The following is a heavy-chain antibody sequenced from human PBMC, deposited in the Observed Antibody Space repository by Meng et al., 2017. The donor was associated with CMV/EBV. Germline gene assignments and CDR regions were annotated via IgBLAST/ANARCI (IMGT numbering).Heavy chain of an antibody. CDR2: INNDGGNT. Sequence: GGSLRLSCAASGFTFSDYWMHWVRQAPGKGLVWVSRINNDGGNTVYADSVKGRFTFSRDNAKNTLYLQMNSLRAEDTAVYYCARGLYDPHYWGQGTLVTVSS. V-gene: IGHV3-74*01. CDR3: ARGLYDPHY. J-gene: IGHJ4*02. D-gene: IGHD5/OR15-5a*01. CDR1: GFTFSDYW.